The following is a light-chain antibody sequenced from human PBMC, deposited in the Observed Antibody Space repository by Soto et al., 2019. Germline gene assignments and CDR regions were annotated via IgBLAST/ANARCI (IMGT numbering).Light chain of an antibody. CDR1: QSISNW. CDR3: QQYNSFPYT. Sequence: DIQMTQSPSTLSASVGDRVIITCRASQSISNWLAWYQQKPGKAPKVLIYKASSLESGVPSRFSGSGSGTEFTLTISSLQPDDFATYHCQQYNSFPYTFGHGTKLEI. V-gene: IGKV1-5*03. J-gene: IGKJ2*01. CDR2: KAS.